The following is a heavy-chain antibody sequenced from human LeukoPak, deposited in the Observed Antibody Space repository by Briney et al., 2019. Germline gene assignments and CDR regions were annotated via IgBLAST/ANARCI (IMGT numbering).Heavy chain of an antibody. V-gene: IGHV4-30-2*01. CDR2: IYHSGST. D-gene: IGHD2-15*01. CDR1: GGSISSGGYS. Sequence: PSETLSLTCAVSGGSISSGGYSWSWIRQPPGKGLEWIGYIYHSGSTYYNPSLKSRVTISVDRSKNQFSLKLSSVTAADTAVYYCARHSGYCSGGSCYLGSENYYYGMDVWGQGTTVTVSS. J-gene: IGHJ6*02. CDR3: ARHSGYCSGGSCYLGSENYYYGMDV.